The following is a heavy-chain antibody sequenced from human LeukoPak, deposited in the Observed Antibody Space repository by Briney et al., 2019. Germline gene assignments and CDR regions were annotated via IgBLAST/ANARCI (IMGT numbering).Heavy chain of an antibody. CDR1: GFTFSNYW. CDR2: IKEDGSEK. D-gene: IGHD1-26*01. Sequence: SGGSLRLSCAASGFTFSNYWMNWVRQAPGKGLEWVANIKEDGSEKYYVDSVKGRFTISRDNAKNSLCLQMNSLRAEDAVIYYCVRSGGYWGGGTMVSVSS. CDR3: VRSGGY. J-gene: IGHJ4*02. V-gene: IGHV3-7*05.